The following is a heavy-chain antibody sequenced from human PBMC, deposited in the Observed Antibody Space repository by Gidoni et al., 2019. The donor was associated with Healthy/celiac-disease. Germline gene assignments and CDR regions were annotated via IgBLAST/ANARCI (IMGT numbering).Heavy chain of an antibody. CDR1: GFTFDDYG. D-gene: IGHD1-1*01. V-gene: IGHV3-20*04. CDR2: INWNGGST. Sequence: EVQLVESGGGVVRPGGSLRLSCAASGFTFDDYGMSWVRQAPGKGLEWVSGINWNGGSTGYADSVKGRFTISRDNAKNSLYLQMNSLRAEDTALYYCARVLPSKRYYYYYYGMDVWGQGTTVTVSS. CDR3: ARVLPSKRYYYYYYGMDV. J-gene: IGHJ6*02.